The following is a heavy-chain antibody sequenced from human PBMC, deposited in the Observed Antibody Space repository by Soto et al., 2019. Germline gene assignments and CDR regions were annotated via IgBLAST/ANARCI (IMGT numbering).Heavy chain of an antibody. CDR2: IYYSGST. J-gene: IGHJ4*02. Sequence: SETLSLTCTVSGGSISSSSYYWGWIRQPPGKGLEWIGSIYYSGSTYYNPSLKSRVTISVDTSKNQFSLKLSSVTAADTAVYYCARLSAGPQKNYIWGSYRYYFDYWGQGTLVTVSS. V-gene: IGHV4-39*01. D-gene: IGHD3-16*02. CDR3: ARLSAGPQKNYIWGSYRYYFDY. CDR1: GGSISSSSYY.